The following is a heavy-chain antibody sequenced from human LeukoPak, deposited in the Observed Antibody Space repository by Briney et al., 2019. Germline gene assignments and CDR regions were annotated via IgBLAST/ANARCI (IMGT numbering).Heavy chain of an antibody. CDR1: GFTFSSYG. J-gene: IGHJ5*02. CDR3: AQDLYSGFQKWFDP. Sequence: GGSLRLSCAASGFTFSSYGMHWVRQAPGEGLEWVAFIPYDGSNKYYGDSVKGRFTISRDNSKNTLYLQMTSLRPEDTAIYYCAQDLYSGFQKWFDPWGQGTLVTVSS. CDR2: IPYDGSNK. D-gene: IGHD3-22*01. V-gene: IGHV3-30*02.